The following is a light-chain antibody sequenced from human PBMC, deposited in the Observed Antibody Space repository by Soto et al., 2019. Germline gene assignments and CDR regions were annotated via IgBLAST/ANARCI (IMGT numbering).Light chain of an antibody. V-gene: IGLV1-44*01. J-gene: IGLJ7*01. CDR1: SSNIGSNI. CDR2: GDN. CDR3: AAWDDSLNGAV. Sequence: QSVLTQPPSASGTPGQRVTISCSGSSSNIGSNIVNWYQQLPGTAPKLLIYGDNQRPSGVPDRFSGSKSGTSASLAIRGLQSEDEADYCCAAWDDSLNGAVFGGGTQLTVL.